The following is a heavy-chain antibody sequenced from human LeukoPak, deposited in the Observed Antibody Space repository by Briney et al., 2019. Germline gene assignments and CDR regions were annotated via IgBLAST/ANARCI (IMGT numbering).Heavy chain of an antibody. CDR3: ARDLISSGWYYFDY. CDR1: GYTFTSYG. V-gene: IGHV1-18*01. CDR2: ISAYNGNT. D-gene: IGHD6-19*01. Sequence: ASVKVSCKASGYTFTSYGISWVRQAPGQGLEWMGWISAYNGNTNYAQKLQGRVTMTTDTSTSTAYMELRSLRSDDTAVYYCARDLISSGWYYFDYWGQGTLVTVSS. J-gene: IGHJ4*02.